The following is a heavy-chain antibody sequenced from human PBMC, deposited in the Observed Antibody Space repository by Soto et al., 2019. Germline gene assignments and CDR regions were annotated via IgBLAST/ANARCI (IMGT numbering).Heavy chain of an antibody. CDR3: ASGNAVGDGYNSFDY. CDR1: GGTFSSYA. V-gene: IGHV1-69*13. J-gene: IGHJ4*02. Sequence: GASVKVSCKASGGTFSSYAISWVRQAPGQGLEWMGGVIPIFGTANYAQKFQGRVTITADESTSTAYMELSSLRSEDTAVYYCASGNAVGDGYNSFDYWGQGTRVTVSS. D-gene: IGHD5-12*01. CDR2: VIPIFGTA.